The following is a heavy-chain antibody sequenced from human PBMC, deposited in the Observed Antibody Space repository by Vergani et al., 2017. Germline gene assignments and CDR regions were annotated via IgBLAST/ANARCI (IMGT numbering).Heavy chain of an antibody. CDR3: ARKLRGSGSYNWFDP. V-gene: IGHV4-38-2*02. J-gene: IGHJ5*02. Sequence: QVQLQESGPGLVKPSETLSLTCTVSGYSISSGYYWGWIRQPPGKGLEWIGSIYYSGSTYYNPSLKSRVTISVDTSKNQFSLKLSSVTAADTAVYYCARKLRGSGSYNWFDPWGQGTLVTVSS. CDR1: GYSISSGYY. D-gene: IGHD3-10*01. CDR2: IYYSGST.